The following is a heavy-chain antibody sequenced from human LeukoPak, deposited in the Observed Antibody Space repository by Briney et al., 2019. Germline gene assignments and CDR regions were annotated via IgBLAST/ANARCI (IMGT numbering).Heavy chain of an antibody. CDR2: ISSGSSTI. Sequence: GGSLRLSCAASGFTFSTYNMNWVRQAPGKGLEWLSYISSGSSTIYYADSVEGRFTISRDNAKNTLYLQMNSLRAEDTAVYYCARAGVDYYDSSGYYYPNDYWGQGTLVTVSS. CDR3: ARAGVDYYDSSGYYYPNDY. CDR1: GFTFSTYN. V-gene: IGHV3-48*04. D-gene: IGHD3-22*01. J-gene: IGHJ4*02.